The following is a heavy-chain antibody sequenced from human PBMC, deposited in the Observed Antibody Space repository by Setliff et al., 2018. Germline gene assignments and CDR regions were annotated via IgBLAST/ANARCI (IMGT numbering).Heavy chain of an antibody. CDR1: GYTFTINH. D-gene: IGHD1-1*01. CDR2: IDPNSGVT. Sequence: ASVKVSCKASGYTFTINHLYWVRQAPGQGLECMGWIDPNSGVTHYGQKFQGRVSMTRDTSISTAFMELSGLTSDDMAVYYCARELAINGLDIWGQGTMVTVSS. CDR3: ARELAINGLDI. V-gene: IGHV1-2*02. J-gene: IGHJ3*02.